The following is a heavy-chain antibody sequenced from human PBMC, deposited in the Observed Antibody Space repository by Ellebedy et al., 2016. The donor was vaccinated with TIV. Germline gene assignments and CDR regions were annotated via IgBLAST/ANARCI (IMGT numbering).Heavy chain of an antibody. V-gene: IGHV4-59*11. Sequence: SETLSLXXTVSGGSINNHYWSWVRQPPGKGLEWVGYRHHTGNSNYNPSIMSRVSISVDTPRDQFSLRLTSVTAADTAVYYCAGAVLGTYGIDVWGQGTTVTVSS. J-gene: IGHJ6*02. CDR2: RHHTGNS. D-gene: IGHD1-7*01. CDR3: AGAVLGTYGIDV. CDR1: GGSINNHY.